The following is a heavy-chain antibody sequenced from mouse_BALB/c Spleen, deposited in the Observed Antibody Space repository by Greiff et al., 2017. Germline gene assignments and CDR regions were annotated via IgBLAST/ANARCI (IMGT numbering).Heavy chain of an antibody. D-gene: IGHD2-10*02. V-gene: IGHV1-54*01. CDR1: GYAFTNYL. Sequence: QVQLQQSGAELVRPGTSVKVSCKASGYAFTNYLIEWVKQRPGQGLEWIGVINPGSGGTNYNEKFKGKATLTADKSSSTAYMQLSSLTSDDSAVYFCEIIGYGNYYYAMDYWGQGTSVTVSA. CDR2: INPGSGGT. J-gene: IGHJ4*01. CDR3: EIIGYGNYYYAMDY.